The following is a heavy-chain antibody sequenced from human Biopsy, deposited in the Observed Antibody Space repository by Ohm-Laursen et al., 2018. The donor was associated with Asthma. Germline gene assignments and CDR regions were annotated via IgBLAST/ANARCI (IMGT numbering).Heavy chain of an antibody. CDR3: AKATLGDIGKDY. V-gene: IGHV3-9*01. Sequence: FLRLSCTASGFTFDDYGMHWVRQAPGKGLEWVSGISWNSGSIGYADSVKGRFTISRDNAKNSLYLQMNSLRVEDTALYYCAKATLGDIGKDYWGQGTLVTVSS. CDR1: GFTFDDYG. D-gene: IGHD2-21*01. CDR2: ISWNSGSI. J-gene: IGHJ4*02.